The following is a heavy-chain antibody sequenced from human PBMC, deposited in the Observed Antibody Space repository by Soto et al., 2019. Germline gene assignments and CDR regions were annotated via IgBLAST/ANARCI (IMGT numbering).Heavy chain of an antibody. V-gene: IGHV4-59*01. Sequence: QVQLQESGPGLVKPSETLSLTCTVSAGSITNYYWNWIRQPPEKGLEWIGFIHHTRSSMSNPSLRSRLTMSVDTTEGQISLNLRAVTAADTAVYYCAKWNEMKRSFDDWGQGILVTVSS. D-gene: IGHD1-1*01. CDR2: IHHTRSS. CDR1: AGSITNYY. CDR3: AKWNEMKRSFDD. J-gene: IGHJ4*02.